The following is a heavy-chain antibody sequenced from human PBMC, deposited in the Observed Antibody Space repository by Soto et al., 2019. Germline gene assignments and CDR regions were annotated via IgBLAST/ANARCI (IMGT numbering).Heavy chain of an antibody. V-gene: IGHV5-10-1*01. Sequence: GESLKISCKGSGYSFTSYWISWVRQMPGKGLEWMGRIDPSDSYTNYSPSFQGHVTISADKSISTAYLQWSSLKASDTAMYYCARVVVAATDYYYYYGMDVWGQGTTVTVS. D-gene: IGHD2-15*01. CDR1: GYSFTSYW. CDR3: ARVVVAATDYYYYYGMDV. J-gene: IGHJ6*02. CDR2: IDPSDSYT.